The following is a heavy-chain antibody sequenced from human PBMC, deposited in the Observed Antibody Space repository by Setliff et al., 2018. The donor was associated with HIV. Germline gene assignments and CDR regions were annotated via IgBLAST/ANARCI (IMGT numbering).Heavy chain of an antibody. CDR2: IGSYSGYT. CDR3: VRGHCNSDKCWYTWFDP. V-gene: IGHV1-18*01. Sequence: ASVKVSCKASNYTLINYGVSWVRQAPGQGLERMGWIGSYSGYTIYAQKFQDRLTMTTDTSTTTASMELRSLRSDDTAVYYCVRGHCNSDKCWYTWFDPWGQGTLVTVS. J-gene: IGHJ5*02. D-gene: IGHD2-2*01. CDR1: NYTLINYG.